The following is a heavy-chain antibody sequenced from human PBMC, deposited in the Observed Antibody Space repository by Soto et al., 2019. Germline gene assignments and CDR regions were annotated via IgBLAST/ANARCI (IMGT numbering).Heavy chain of an antibody. V-gene: IGHV1-18*01. Sequence: QVPLVQSGAEVKKPGASVKVSCKASGYTFTSYGISWVRQDPGQGLEWMGWISAYNGNTNYAQKLQGRVTMTTDTSTSTAYMELRSLRSDDTAVYYCARGPYGDSEKDTGFDYWGQGTLVTVSS. J-gene: IGHJ4*02. CDR2: ISAYNGNT. CDR3: ARGPYGDSEKDTGFDY. D-gene: IGHD4-17*01. CDR1: GYTFTSYG.